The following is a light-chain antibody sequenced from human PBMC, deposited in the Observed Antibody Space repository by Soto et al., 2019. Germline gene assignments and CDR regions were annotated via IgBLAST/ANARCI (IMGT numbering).Light chain of an antibody. V-gene: IGKV1-39*01. Sequence: DLQMTQSPSSLSASVGDRVTITCRASQPVIKFLNWYQHKPGTAPKVLIHSASTLQSGVPSRFSGSGSGTDFTLTISNLQPEDIATYYCQQTYVIPRTFGPGTKVNLK. CDR1: QPVIKF. J-gene: IGKJ3*01. CDR3: QQTYVIPRT. CDR2: SAS.